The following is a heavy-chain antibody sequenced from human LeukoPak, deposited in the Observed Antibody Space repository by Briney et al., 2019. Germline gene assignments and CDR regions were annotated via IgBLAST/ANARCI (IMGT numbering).Heavy chain of an antibody. CDR2: ISSSGSTI. CDR3: ARSLGWDPDSYGIGY. D-gene: IGHD5-18*01. V-gene: IGHV3-11*01. CDR1: GFTFSDYY. Sequence: GGSLRLSCAASGFTFSDYYMGWIRQAPGKGLEWVSYISSSGSTIYYADSVKGRFTISRDNAKNSLYLQMNSLRAEDTAVYYCARSLGWDPDSYGIGYWGQGTLVTVSS. J-gene: IGHJ4*02.